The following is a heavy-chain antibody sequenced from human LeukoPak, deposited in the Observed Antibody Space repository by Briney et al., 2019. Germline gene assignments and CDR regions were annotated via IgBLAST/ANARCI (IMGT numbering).Heavy chain of an antibody. J-gene: IGHJ4*02. V-gene: IGHV4-59*08. CDR2: IYYGGST. D-gene: IGHD6-13*01. CDR1: GGSISSYH. CDR3: ARLARYSSSWYLGHHY. Sequence: SETLSLTCTVSGGSISSYHWSWIRQPPGKGLEWIGYIYYGGSTNYNPSLKSRVTISVDTSKNQFSLKLSSVTAADTAVYYCARLARYSSSWYLGHHYWGQGTLVTVSS.